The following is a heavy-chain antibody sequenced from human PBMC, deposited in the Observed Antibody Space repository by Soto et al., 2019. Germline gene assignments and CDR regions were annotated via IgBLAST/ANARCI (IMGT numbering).Heavy chain of an antibody. J-gene: IGHJ3*02. D-gene: IGHD2-15*01. Sequence: ASVKVSCKASGYTFTSYGISCVRQAPGRGLEWMGWISAYNGKTNYAQKLQGRVTMTTDTSTSTAYMELRSLRSDDTAVYYCARDFGYCSGGSCFGDAFDIFGQRTMIAVSS. V-gene: IGHV1-18*04. CDR3: ARDFGYCSGGSCFGDAFDI. CDR1: GYTFTSYG. CDR2: ISAYNGKT.